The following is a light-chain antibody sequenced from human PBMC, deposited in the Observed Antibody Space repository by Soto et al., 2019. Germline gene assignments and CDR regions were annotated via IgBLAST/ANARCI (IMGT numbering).Light chain of an antibody. CDR1: NIGNIN. J-gene: IGLJ1*01. CDR3: QVWHRRSDHYV. CDR2: NDD. V-gene: IGLV3-21*02. Sequence: YELTQPPSVSVAPGQTATITCGGDNIGNINVHWYQQRPGQAPILVVYNDDDRPSGIPARFSGSNSGNTATLTISRVEAGDEADYYCQVWHRRSDHYVFGTGTKVTVL.